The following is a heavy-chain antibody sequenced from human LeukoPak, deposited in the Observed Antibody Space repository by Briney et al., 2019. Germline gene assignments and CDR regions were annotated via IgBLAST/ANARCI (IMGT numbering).Heavy chain of an antibody. Sequence: RSSETLSLTCTVSGDSISSGDYYWSWIRQPPGKGLEWIGNINYSGSTNSNPSLNSRATISVDMSRKHFFLDLSSVTAADTAVYYCAREGIWFDPWGQGTLVTVSS. CDR2: INYSGST. CDR1: GDSISSGDYY. CDR3: AREGIWFDP. V-gene: IGHV4-61*03. J-gene: IGHJ5*02.